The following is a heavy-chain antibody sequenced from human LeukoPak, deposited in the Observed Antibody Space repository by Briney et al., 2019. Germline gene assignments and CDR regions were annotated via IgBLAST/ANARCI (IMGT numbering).Heavy chain of an antibody. CDR1: GFRFISGW. V-gene: IGHV3-7*01. CDR3: ATWGDTTAEYFQR. J-gene: IGHJ1*01. D-gene: IGHD2-21*02. Sequence: GGSLGPSFFFSGFRFISGWMTWVGRAPGRGRDGLAHINPDGRDTYYVDSVKGRFTISRDNAQNSMYLQMNSLRVEDTAVYYCATWGDTTAEYFQRWGQGTLVTVSS. CDR2: INPDGRDT.